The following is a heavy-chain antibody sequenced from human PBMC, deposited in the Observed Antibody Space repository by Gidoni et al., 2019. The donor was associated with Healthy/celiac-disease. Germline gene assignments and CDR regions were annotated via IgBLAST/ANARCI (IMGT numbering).Heavy chain of an antibody. J-gene: IGHJ6*02. D-gene: IGHD3-10*01. V-gene: IGHV3-48*02. CDR3: AREHSTIWFGESRGYYYGMDV. CDR1: GFTFSSYS. Sequence: EVQLVESGGGLVQPGGSLRLSCAASGFTFSSYSMNWVRQAPGKGLEWVSYISSSSSTIYYADSVKGRFTISRDNAKNSLYLQMNSLRDEDTAVYYCAREHSTIWFGESRGYYYGMDVWGQGTTVTVSS. CDR2: ISSSSSTI.